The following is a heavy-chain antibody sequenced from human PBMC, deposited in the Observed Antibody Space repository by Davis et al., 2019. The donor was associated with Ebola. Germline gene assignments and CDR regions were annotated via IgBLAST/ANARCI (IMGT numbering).Heavy chain of an antibody. Sequence: GESLKISCAASGFVFRNYVMSRVRQAPGKGLEWVSTLGTSADTYYADSVKGRFTISRDNSKNTLYLQMNGLRVEDTAIYYCAKDTSNIWFDVWGQGTMVTVSS. CDR2: LGTSADT. CDR1: GFVFRNYV. J-gene: IGHJ3*01. D-gene: IGHD1-26*01. V-gene: IGHV3-23*01. CDR3: AKDTSNIWFDV.